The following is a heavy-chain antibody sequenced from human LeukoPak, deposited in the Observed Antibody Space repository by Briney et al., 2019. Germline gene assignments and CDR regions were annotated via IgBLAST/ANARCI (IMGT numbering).Heavy chain of an antibody. CDR1: GFTFDDYS. CDR2: ISWNSGSA. D-gene: IGHD1-26*01. Sequence: PGRSLRLSCAASGFTFDDYSMHWVRQAPGKGLEWVSGISWNSGSAGYADSVKGRFTISRDSAKNSLYLQMNSLRTEDTALYYCATDMRIEGGTGASDIWGQGTMVTVSS. V-gene: IGHV3-9*01. CDR3: ATDMRIEGGTGASDI. J-gene: IGHJ3*02.